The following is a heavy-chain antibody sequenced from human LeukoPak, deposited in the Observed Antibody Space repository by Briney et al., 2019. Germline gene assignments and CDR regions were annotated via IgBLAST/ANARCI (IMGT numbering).Heavy chain of an antibody. CDR3: ARDVRDCSSTSCYKGFDY. V-gene: IGHV4-31*03. Sequence: PSETLSLTCTVSGGSISSGGYYWSWIRQHPGKGLEWIGYIYYSGSTYYNPSLKSRVTIPVDTPKNQFSLKLSSVTAADTAVYYCARDVRDCSSTSCYKGFDYWGQGTLVTVSS. D-gene: IGHD2-2*02. CDR1: GGSISSGGYY. J-gene: IGHJ4*02. CDR2: IYYSGST.